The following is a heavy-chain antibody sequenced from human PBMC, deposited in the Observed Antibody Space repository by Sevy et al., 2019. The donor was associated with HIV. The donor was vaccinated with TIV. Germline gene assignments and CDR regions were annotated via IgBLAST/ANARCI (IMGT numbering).Heavy chain of an antibody. D-gene: IGHD2-2*01. CDR1: GFTFSSYA. Sequence: GGSLRLSCAASGFTFSSYAMHWVRQAPGKGLEWVAVISYDGSNKYYADSVKGRFTISRDNSKNTLYLQMNSLRAEDTAVYYCAREGRAQVVLAARLSKKYYFDYWGQGTLVTVSS. CDR2: ISYDGSNK. J-gene: IGHJ4*02. V-gene: IGHV3-30-3*01. CDR3: AREGRAQVVLAARLSKKYYFDY.